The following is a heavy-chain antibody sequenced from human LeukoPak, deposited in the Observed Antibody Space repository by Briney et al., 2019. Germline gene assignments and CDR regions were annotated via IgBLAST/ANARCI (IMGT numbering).Heavy chain of an antibody. CDR2: IRSQIYGGTP. CDR1: GFTFGDYA. D-gene: IGHD2-15*01. V-gene: IGHV3-49*04. CDR3: ARVLRYCSSGNCYSGGLGYMDV. J-gene: IGHJ6*03. Sequence: GGSLRLSCTGSGFTFGDYAMTWVRQAPRKGLEWVGFIRSQIYGGTPEYAASVKGRFTISRDDSEGVAYLQMNSLKTEDTAVYYCARVLRYCSSGNCYSGGLGYMDVWGKGTTVTISS.